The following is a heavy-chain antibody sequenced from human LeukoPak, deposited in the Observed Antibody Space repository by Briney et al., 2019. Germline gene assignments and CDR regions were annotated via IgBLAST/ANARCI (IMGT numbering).Heavy chain of an antibody. CDR1: GGTFSSYA. CDR2: IIPILGIA. CDR3: ARVEFGVYAIYYFDY. J-gene: IGHJ4*02. D-gene: IGHD2-8*01. V-gene: IGHV1-69*04. Sequence: SVKVSCKASGGTFSSYATSWVRQAPGQGLEWMGRIIPILGIANYAQKFQGRATITADKSTSTAYMELSSLRSEDTAVYYCARVEFGVYAIYYFDYWGQGTLVTVSS.